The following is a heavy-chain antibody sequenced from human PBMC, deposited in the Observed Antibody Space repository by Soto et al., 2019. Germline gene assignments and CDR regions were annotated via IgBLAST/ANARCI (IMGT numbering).Heavy chain of an antibody. D-gene: IGHD5-12*01. V-gene: IGHV2-26*02. Sequence: QVTLKESGPVLVKPTETLTLTCTVSGFSLSNARMGVSWIRQPPGKALEWLAHIFSNDEKSYSTSLKSRLTISKDTSKSHVVLSMTYMHPVDTATYYCARMRPDIVANMAFDIWGQGTMVTVSS. CDR3: ARMRPDIVANMAFDI. J-gene: IGHJ3*02. CDR2: IFSNDEK. CDR1: GFSLSNARMG.